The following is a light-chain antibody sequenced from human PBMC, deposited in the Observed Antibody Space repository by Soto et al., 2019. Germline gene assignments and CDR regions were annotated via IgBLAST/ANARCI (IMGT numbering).Light chain of an antibody. V-gene: IGLV2-14*01. Sequence: QSALAQPASVSGSPGQSITISCTGTNVDVGGYNYVSWYQHHPGKAPKLLIFEVNNRPSGVSNRFSGSKSGNTASLTISGLQSEDEADYYCASYTIKPTYVFGSGTKVTVL. CDR2: EVN. CDR3: ASYTIKPTYV. CDR1: NVDVGGYNY. J-gene: IGLJ1*01.